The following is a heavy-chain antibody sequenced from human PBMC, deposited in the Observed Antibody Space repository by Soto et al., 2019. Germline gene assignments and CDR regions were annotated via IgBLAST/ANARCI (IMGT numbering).Heavy chain of an antibody. CDR3: ARLPKGSRVTS. V-gene: IGHV3-48*02. D-gene: IGHD4-17*01. Sequence: GGSLTLSCVASGFRLSDHSMNWVRQAPGKGLEWVSYITSSGDSIYYADSVTGRFTVSRDNAKNSLFLQMNSLRDEDTAVYYCARLPKGSRVTSWGQGTLVTVSS. CDR1: GFRLSDHS. CDR2: ITSSGDSI. J-gene: IGHJ4*02.